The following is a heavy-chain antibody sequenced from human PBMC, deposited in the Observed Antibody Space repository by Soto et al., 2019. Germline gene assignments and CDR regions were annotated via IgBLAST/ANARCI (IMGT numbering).Heavy chain of an antibody. Sequence: SEPLSLTCAVYGGSFSGFAWSWIRQPPGKGQEWIGEINHRRGIDSYSSLQSRVTISFDTSNKQFTLNLTSMTAADTDVYFRALGRVDYEILTRNYNRRFGFEPWGQGALVTVSS. CDR2: INHRRGI. CDR3: ALGRVDYEILTRNYNRRFGFEP. V-gene: IGHV4-34*01. J-gene: IGHJ5*02. D-gene: IGHD3-9*01. CDR1: GGSFSGFA.